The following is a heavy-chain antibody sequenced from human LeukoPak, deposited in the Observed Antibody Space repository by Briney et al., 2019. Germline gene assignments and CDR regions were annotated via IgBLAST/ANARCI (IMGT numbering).Heavy chain of an antibody. J-gene: IGHJ4*02. V-gene: IGHV3-53*01. CDR2: IYSGGTT. CDR3: ARLVGATTVDY. CDR1: GFTVSSSY. D-gene: IGHD1-26*01. Sequence: GGSLRLSSAASGFTVSSSYMSWVRQAPGKGLEWVSVIYSGGTTYYADSVKGRFTISRDNSKNTLYLQMNSLRAEDTAVYYCARLVGATTVDYWGQGTLVTVSS.